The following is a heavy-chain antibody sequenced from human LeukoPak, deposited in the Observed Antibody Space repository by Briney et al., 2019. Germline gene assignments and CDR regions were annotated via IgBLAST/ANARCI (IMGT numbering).Heavy chain of an antibody. J-gene: IGHJ4*02. D-gene: IGHD3-22*01. CDR2: ISGSGGST. CDR3: AKDLHETLYYYDSSGYLH. V-gene: IGHV3-23*01. Sequence: GGSLRLSCAASGFTFDNYAIHWVRQAPGKGLEWVSAISGSGGSTYYADSVKGRFTISRDNSKNTLYLQMNSLRAEDTAVYYCAKDLHETLYYYDSSGYLHWGQGTLVTVSS. CDR1: GFTFDNYA.